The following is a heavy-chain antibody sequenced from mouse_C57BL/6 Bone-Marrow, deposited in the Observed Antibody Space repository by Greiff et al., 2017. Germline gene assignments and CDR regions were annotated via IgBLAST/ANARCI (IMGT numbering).Heavy chain of an antibody. CDR2: IDPENGDT. V-gene: IGHV14-4*01. D-gene: IGHD1-1*01. CDR3: TTHYYGSRPFYWYFDV. Sequence: VQLQQSGAELVRPGASVKLSCTASGFNIKDDYMHWVKQRPEQGLEWIGWIDPENGDTEYASKFQGKATITADTSSNTAYLQLSSLTSEDTAVYYCTTHYYGSRPFYWYFDVWGTGTTVTVSS. CDR1: GFNIKDDY. J-gene: IGHJ1*03.